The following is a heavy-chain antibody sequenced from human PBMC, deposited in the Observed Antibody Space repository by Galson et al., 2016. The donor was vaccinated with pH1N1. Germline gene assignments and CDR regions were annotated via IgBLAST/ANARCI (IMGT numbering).Heavy chain of an antibody. D-gene: IGHD3-22*01. Sequence: SLRLSCAASGFTFRTYAMHWVRQAPGKGLEYVSGINNLGGSTYYANSVKGRFTISRDNAKNTLSLQMGSLRPEDMAVYYCSREDYYDSSGFGYWGQGTLVTVSS. CDR2: INNLGGST. CDR1: GFTFRTYA. J-gene: IGHJ4*02. V-gene: IGHV3-64*01. CDR3: SREDYYDSSGFGY.